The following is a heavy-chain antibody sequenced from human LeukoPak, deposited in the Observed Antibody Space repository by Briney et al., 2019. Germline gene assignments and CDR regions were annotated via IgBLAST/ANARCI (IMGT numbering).Heavy chain of an antibody. J-gene: IGHJ3*02. CDR3: ARDLGLRYDGNSDAFDI. CDR1: GGSISTYY. V-gene: IGHV4-59*01. Sequence: SETLSLTCTVSGGSISTYYWRWIRQPPGKGLEWIGCIYYSGSTIYNPSLKSRVTISVEKSKNQFSLKLSSVTAADTAVYYCARDLGLRYDGNSDAFDIWGQGTMVTVSS. D-gene: IGHD4-23*01. CDR2: IYYSGST.